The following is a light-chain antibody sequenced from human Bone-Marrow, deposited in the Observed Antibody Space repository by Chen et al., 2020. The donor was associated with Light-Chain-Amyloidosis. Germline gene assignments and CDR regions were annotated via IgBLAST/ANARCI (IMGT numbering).Light chain of an antibody. V-gene: IGLV3-21*02. CDR3: QVWDNTSDHFV. Sequence: SSVLTQPPSVSLAPGETAKMTCGGTNLGGKAVHWYQQKPGQAPVLVISDERDRPSGIPERFSGSNSGNTATLTISRVEAGDEADYYCQVWDNTSDHFVFGTGTTVTVL. J-gene: IGLJ1*01. CDR2: DER. CDR1: NLGGKA.